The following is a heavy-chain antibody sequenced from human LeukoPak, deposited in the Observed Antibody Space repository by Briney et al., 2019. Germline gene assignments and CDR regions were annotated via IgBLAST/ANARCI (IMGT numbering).Heavy chain of an antibody. Sequence: SLSLTRPVSRGSISSGGYYWSWIRRHPGKGLEWIGYIYYSGSPYYTQSPQSRVTISVDTSKNQYTLMLTSVTAADTAVYYCARVFLARFYCGGDCVNWFDPWGQGTLVTVSS. D-gene: IGHD2-21*02. CDR2: IYYSGSP. J-gene: IGHJ5*02. V-gene: IGHV4-31*03. CDR1: RGSISSGGYY. CDR3: ARVFLARFYCGGDCVNWFDP.